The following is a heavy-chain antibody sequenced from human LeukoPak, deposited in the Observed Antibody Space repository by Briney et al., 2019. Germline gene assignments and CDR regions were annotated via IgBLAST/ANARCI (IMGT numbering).Heavy chain of an antibody. D-gene: IGHD2-8*01. J-gene: IGHJ6*02. CDR3: ATTDCTNGVCYTGYYGMDV. V-gene: IGHV3-23*01. CDR1: GFTFSSYA. Sequence: GGSLRLSCAASGFTFSSYAMSWVRQAPGKGLEWVSAISGSGGSTYYADSVKGRFTISRDNSKNTLYLQMNSLRAEDTAVYYCATTDCTNGVCYTGYYGMDVWGQGTTVTVS. CDR2: ISGSGGST.